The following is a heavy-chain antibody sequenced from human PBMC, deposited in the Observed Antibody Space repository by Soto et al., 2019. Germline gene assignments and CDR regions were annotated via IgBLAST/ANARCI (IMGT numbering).Heavy chain of an antibody. J-gene: IGHJ6*02. Sequence: QVQLVQSGAEVKKPGASVKVSCKASGYSFTDYHINWVRQAPGQGLEWLGRINPKSGGTSTAQKFQGRVTMTTDTSISTASMELTRLASDDTAIYYCARGASTDCSNGVCFFFYIPDMDVWGQGTTVTVSS. CDR3: ARGASTDCSNGVCFFFYIPDMDV. D-gene: IGHD2-8*01. CDR1: GYSFTDYH. CDR2: INPKSGGT. V-gene: IGHV1-2*06.